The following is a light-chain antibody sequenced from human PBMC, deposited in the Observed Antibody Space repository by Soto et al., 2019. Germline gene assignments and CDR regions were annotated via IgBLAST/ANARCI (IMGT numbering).Light chain of an antibody. CDR1: QSVSSN. Sequence: EIVTTQSPATLSVSPGERATLSCRASQSVSSNLAWYQQKPGQAPRLLIYGASTRATGIPARFSGSGSGTEFTLTISSLQSEDFAVYYCQQYNNWPKTFGPGTKVDI. CDR3: QQYNNWPKT. V-gene: IGKV3-15*01. J-gene: IGKJ3*01. CDR2: GAS.